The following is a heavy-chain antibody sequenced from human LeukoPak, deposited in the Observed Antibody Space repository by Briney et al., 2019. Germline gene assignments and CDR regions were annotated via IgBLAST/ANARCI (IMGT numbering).Heavy chain of an antibody. J-gene: IGHJ3*02. Sequence: ASVKVSCKASGYTFTRHFIHWVRQAPGQGLEWMGWINPNSGGTNYAQKFQGRVTMTRDMSISTAYMELSRLRSDDTAMYYCARERWVGATIHAFDIWGQGTMVTVSS. CDR2: INPNSGGT. V-gene: IGHV1-2*02. D-gene: IGHD1-26*01. CDR3: ARERWVGATIHAFDI. CDR1: GYTFTRHF.